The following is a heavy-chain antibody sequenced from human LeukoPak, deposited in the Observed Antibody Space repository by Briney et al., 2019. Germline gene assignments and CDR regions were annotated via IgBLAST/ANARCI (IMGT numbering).Heavy chain of an antibody. CDR2: IYYSGST. D-gene: IGHD5-12*01. J-gene: IGHJ5*02. CDR3: ARLVGVATSNNWFDP. V-gene: IGHV4-59*08. CDR1: GGSISSYY. Sequence: SETLSLACTVSGGSISSYYWSWIRQPPGKGLEWIGYIYYSGSTNYNPSLKSRVTISVDTSKNQFSLKLSSVTAADTAVYYCARLVGVATSNNWFDPWGQGTLVAVSS.